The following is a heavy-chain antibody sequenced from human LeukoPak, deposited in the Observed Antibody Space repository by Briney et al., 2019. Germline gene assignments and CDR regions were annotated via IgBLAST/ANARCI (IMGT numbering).Heavy chain of an antibody. V-gene: IGHV3-23*01. Sequence: PGASLRLSCAASGFTFSSYAMSWVRHAPGKGLGWVSAISGSGGSTYYADSVKGRFTLSRDNSKNTLDRQMNSQSAEDTTVYYCAKDLGFSTVTTFRIWGQGTMVTVSS. J-gene: IGHJ3*02. CDR1: GFTFSSYA. D-gene: IGHD4-17*01. CDR3: AKDLGFSTVTTFRI. CDR2: ISGSGGST.